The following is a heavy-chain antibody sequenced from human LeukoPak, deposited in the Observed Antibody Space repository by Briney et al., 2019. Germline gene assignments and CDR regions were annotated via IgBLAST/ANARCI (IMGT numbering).Heavy chain of an antibody. J-gene: IGHJ4*02. V-gene: IGHV1-46*01. CDR3: ASSAAELGLDFDY. Sequence: ASVKVSCKASGYTFTSYYMHWVRQSPGQGLEWRGMINPSGGSTSYAQKFQGRVTMIRDMSTSTVYMELSSLRSEDTAVYYCASSAAELGLDFDYWGQGTLVTVSS. CDR2: INPSGGST. D-gene: IGHD3-10*01. CDR1: GYTFTSYY.